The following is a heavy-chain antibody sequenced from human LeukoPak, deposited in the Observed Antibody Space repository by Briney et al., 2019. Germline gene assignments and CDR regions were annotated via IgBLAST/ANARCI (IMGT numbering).Heavy chain of an antibody. CDR3: AREGDSRYFDY. CDR1: GGSINTYNG. CDR2: ISHSGNT. J-gene: IGHJ4*02. D-gene: IGHD2-21*02. V-gene: IGHV4-4*02. Sequence: SETLSLTCAVSGGSINTYNGWSWVRQPLEKGLEWIGEISHSGNTNYNPSLKSRVSISLDKSKKQFSLKLTSVTAADTAVYYCAREGDSRYFDYWGQGTLVTVSS.